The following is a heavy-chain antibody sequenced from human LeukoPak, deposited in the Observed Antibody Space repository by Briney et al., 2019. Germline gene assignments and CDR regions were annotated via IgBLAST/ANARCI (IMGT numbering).Heavy chain of an antibody. CDR1: GGSISSSSYY. Sequence: PSETLSLTCTVSGGSISSSSYYWGWIRQPPGKGLEWIGSIYYSGSTYYNPSLKSRVTISVDTSKNQFSLKLSSVTAADTAVYYCARGGYYDFWSGHHYYYGMDVWGQGTTVTVSS. CDR3: ARGGYYDFWSGHHYYYGMDV. J-gene: IGHJ6*02. CDR2: IYYSGST. V-gene: IGHV4-39*07. D-gene: IGHD3-3*01.